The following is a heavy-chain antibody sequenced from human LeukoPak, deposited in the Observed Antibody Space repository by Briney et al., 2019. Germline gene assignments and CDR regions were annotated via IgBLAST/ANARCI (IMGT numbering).Heavy chain of an antibody. J-gene: IGHJ5*02. CDR1: GGSISSYY. CDR3: ARGSIWFDP. CDR2: IYYSGST. D-gene: IGHD3-3*02. V-gene: IGHV4-59*01. Sequence: SETLSLTCTVSGGSISSYYWSWIRQPPGKGLEWIGYIYYSGSTNYNPSLKSRVTISVDTSKNQFSLKLSSVTAADTAVYYCARGSIWFDPWGQGTLVTVSS.